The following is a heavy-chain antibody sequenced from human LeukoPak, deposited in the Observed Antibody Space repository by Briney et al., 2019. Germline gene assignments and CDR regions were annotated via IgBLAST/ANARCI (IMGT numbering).Heavy chain of an antibody. Sequence: GGSLRPSCAASGFTFSSYAMHWVRQAPGKGLEWVAVISYVGSNKYYADSVKGRFTISRDNSKNTLYLQMNSLRAEDTAVYYCARDSAYGDYGVIDYWGQGTLVTVSS. V-gene: IGHV3-30-3*01. CDR1: GFTFSSYA. J-gene: IGHJ4*02. CDR2: ISYVGSNK. D-gene: IGHD4-17*01. CDR3: ARDSAYGDYGVIDY.